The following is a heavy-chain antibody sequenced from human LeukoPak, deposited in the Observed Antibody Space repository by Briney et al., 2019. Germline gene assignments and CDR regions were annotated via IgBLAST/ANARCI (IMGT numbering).Heavy chain of an antibody. D-gene: IGHD3-3*01. V-gene: IGHV4-39*01. CDR3: ARTVRGYDFWSGRSGTNFDY. J-gene: IGHJ4*02. Sequence: PSETLSLTCTVSGGSISSSSYYWGWIRQPPGKGLEWIASIYYSGSTYYNPSLKSRVTISVDTSKNQFSLKLSSVTAADTAVYYCARTVRGYDFWSGRSGTNFDYWGQGTLVTVSS. CDR1: GGSISSSSYY. CDR2: IYYSGST.